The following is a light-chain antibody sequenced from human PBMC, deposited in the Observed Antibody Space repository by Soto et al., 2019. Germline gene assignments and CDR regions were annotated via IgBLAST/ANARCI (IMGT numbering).Light chain of an antibody. CDR1: QSISAY. CDR2: AAS. CDR3: QESYSTPSVT. J-gene: IGKJ3*01. Sequence: SSMSASVGDRVTITCRASQSISAYLNWYQQKPGKAPKLLIYAASSLQSGVPSRFSGSGSGTDFTLTISSLQPEDFATYYCQESYSTPSVTFGPGTKVDIK. V-gene: IGKV1-39*01.